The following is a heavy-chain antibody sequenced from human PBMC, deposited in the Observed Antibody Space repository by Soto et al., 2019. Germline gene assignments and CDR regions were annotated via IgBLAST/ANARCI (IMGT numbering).Heavy chain of an antibody. Sequence: ASVKVSCKASGYTFDIYGISWVRQVPGKGPEWMGWISADNGDTKYAQRMQGRVTMTTDTATSTAYMELRSLRSDDTAVYYCARDRSSHYESSGYPFDFWGQGSLVTVSS. V-gene: IGHV1-18*01. CDR2: ISADNGDT. J-gene: IGHJ4*02. CDR3: ARDRSSHYESSGYPFDF. CDR1: GYTFDIYG. D-gene: IGHD3-22*01.